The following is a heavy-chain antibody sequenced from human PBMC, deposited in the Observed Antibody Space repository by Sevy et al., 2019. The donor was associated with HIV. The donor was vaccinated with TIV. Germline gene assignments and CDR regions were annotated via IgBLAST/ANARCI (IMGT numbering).Heavy chain of an antibody. J-gene: IGHJ4*02. V-gene: IGHV3-23*01. CDR3: AKDREWELLTYIDY. CDR2: ISASGGST. Sequence: GGSLRLSCAASGFTFSSYAMSWVRQAPGKGLEWVSAISASGGSTCYSDSVKGRFTISRDNSKNTLYLQMNSLRAEDSAVYYCAKDREWELLTYIDYWGQGTLVTVSS. CDR1: GFTFSSYA. D-gene: IGHD1-26*01.